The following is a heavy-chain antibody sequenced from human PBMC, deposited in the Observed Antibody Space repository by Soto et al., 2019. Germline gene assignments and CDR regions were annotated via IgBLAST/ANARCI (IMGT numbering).Heavy chain of an antibody. V-gene: IGHV3-33*01. CDR2: IWYDGSNK. J-gene: IGHJ4*02. Sequence: QVQLVESGGGVVQPGRSLRLSCAASGFTFSSYGMHWVRQAPGKGLEWVAVIWYDGSNKYYADSVKGRFTISRDNSKNTLYLQMNSLRAADTAVYYCARDRLETSGFDYWGQGTLVTVSS. CDR3: ARDRLETSGFDY. CDR1: GFTFSSYG. D-gene: IGHD2-15*01.